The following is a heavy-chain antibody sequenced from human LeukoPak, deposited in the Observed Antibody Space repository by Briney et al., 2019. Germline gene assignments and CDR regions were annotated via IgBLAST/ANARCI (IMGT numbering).Heavy chain of an antibody. D-gene: IGHD2-2*01. CDR3: ARDRVTNIVVLPAAIAYYYGMDV. J-gene: IGHJ6*02. Sequence: ASVKVSCKASGYTFTSYGISWVRQPPGQGLEWMGWISAYNGNTKYAQKLQGRVTMTTDTSTSTAYMELRSLRSDDTAVYYCARDRVTNIVVLPAAIAYYYGMDVWGQGNTVTVSS. CDR1: GYTFTSYG. CDR2: ISAYNGNT. V-gene: IGHV1-18*01.